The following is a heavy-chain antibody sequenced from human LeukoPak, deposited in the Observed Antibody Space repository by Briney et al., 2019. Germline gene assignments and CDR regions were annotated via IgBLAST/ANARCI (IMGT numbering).Heavy chain of an antibody. D-gene: IGHD3-9*01. Sequence: GGSLRLSCAASGFTFSSYAMHWVRQAPGKGLEWVAVISYDGSSEYYADSVRGRFTISRDNSKNTLYLQMNSLRAEDTAVYYCARDSYVLRYFDWLSHAPYGMDVWGQGTTVTVSS. J-gene: IGHJ6*02. V-gene: IGHV3-30-3*01. CDR1: GFTFSSYA. CDR3: ARDSYVLRYFDWLSHAPYGMDV. CDR2: ISYDGSSE.